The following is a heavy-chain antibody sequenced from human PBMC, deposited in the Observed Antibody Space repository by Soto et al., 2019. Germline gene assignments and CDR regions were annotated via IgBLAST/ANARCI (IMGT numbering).Heavy chain of an antibody. J-gene: IGHJ5*02. V-gene: IGHV1-69*01. CDR3: ARGRSYGDYEANWFDP. CDR1: GGTFSSYA. Sequence: QVPLVQSGAEVKKPGSSVKVSCKASGGTFSSYAISWVRQAPGQGLEWMGGIIPIFGTANYAQKFQGRVTITADESTSTAYMELSSLRSEDTAVYYCARGRSYGDYEANWFDPWGQGTLVTVSS. D-gene: IGHD4-17*01. CDR2: IIPIFGTA.